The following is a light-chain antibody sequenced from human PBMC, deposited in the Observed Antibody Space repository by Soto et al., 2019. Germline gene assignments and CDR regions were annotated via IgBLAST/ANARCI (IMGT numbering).Light chain of an antibody. J-gene: IGKJ2*01. V-gene: IGKV3-20*01. CDR3: QQYGSAPPYT. Sequence: EIVLTQSPGTLSLSPGERATLSCRASQSVSSSYLAWYQQKPGQAPRLLIYGASSRATGIPDRFSGSGSVTEFTLTISRLEPEDFAVYYCQQYGSAPPYTCGQGTKLEIK. CDR1: QSVSSSY. CDR2: GAS.